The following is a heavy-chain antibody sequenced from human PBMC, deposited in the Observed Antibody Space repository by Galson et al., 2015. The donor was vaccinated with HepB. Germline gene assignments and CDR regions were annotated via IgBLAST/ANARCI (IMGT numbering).Heavy chain of an antibody. CDR3: AKGDRYYDILTGYYYPGMDV. V-gene: IGHV3-23*01. CDR1: GFTFSSYA. CDR2: ISGSGGST. J-gene: IGHJ6*02. D-gene: IGHD3-9*01. Sequence: SLRLSCAASGFTFSSYAMSWVRQAPGKGLEWVSAISGSGGSTYYADSVKGRFTISRDNSKNTLYLQMNSLRAEDTAVYYCAKGDRYYDILTGYYYPGMDVWGQGTTVTVSS.